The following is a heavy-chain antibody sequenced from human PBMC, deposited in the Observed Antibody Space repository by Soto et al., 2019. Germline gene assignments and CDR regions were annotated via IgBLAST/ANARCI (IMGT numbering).Heavy chain of an antibody. V-gene: IGHV4-30-4*01. J-gene: IGHJ2*01. CDR1: GGSISSGDYC. Sequence: SETLSLTCTVAGGSISSGDYCLSWIRQPPGKGLEWIGHIYYSGSSYYNPSLKSRVTISVDTSKNQFSLKLSSVTAADTAVYYCARVKYDSSGYSGDWYFDLWGRGTLVTVSS. CDR2: IYYSGSS. D-gene: IGHD3-22*01. CDR3: ARVKYDSSGYSGDWYFDL.